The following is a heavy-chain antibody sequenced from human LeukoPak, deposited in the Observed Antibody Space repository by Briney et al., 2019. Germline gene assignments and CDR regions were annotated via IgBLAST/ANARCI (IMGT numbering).Heavy chain of an antibody. D-gene: IGHD1-7*01. Sequence: GASVKVSCKASGGTFSSHAISWVRQAPGQGLEWMGIINPSGGSTSYAQKFQGRVTMTRDTSTSTVYMELSSLRSEDTAVYYCAREDNWNYPYYYYGMDVWGQGTTVTVSS. CDR1: GGTFSSHA. J-gene: IGHJ6*02. CDR2: INPSGGST. V-gene: IGHV1-46*01. CDR3: AREDNWNYPYYYYGMDV.